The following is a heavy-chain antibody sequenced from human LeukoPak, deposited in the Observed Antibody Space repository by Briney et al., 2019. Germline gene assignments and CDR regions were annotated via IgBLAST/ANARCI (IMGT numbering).Heavy chain of an antibody. D-gene: IGHD3-10*01. CDR2: IYSGGST. CDR1: GFTVSSNY. Sequence: GGSLRLSCAASGFTVSSNYMSWVRQAPGKGLEWVSVIYSGGSTHYADSVKGRFTISRDNSKNTLYLQMNSLRAEDTAVYYCARDRRAEADGAFDYWGQGTLVTVSS. CDR3: ARDRRAEADGAFDY. V-gene: IGHV3-66*01. J-gene: IGHJ4*02.